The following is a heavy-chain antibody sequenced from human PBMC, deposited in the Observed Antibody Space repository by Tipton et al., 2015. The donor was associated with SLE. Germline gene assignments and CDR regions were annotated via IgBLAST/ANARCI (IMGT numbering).Heavy chain of an antibody. CDR2: ISAYKGKT. CDR1: DYTFSSYG. V-gene: IGHV1-18*01. J-gene: IGHJ1*01. CDR3: ARDECSSTSCYTEYIQH. Sequence: QLVQSGAEVKKPGASVKVSCKASDYTFSSYGISWVRQAPGQGLEWMGWISAYKGKTNYAQKLQGRVTMTTDTSTSTAYMELRSLRSDDTAVYYCARDECSSTSCYTEYIQHWGQGTLVTVSS. D-gene: IGHD2-2*01.